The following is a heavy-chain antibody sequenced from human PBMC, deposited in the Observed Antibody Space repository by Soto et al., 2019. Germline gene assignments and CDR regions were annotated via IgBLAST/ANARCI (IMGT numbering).Heavy chain of an antibody. CDR3: AREIFGVVNNWFDP. J-gene: IGHJ5*02. V-gene: IGHV4-59*01. CDR1: GGSISSYY. Sequence: PSDTLSLTCPVSGGSISSYYWSWIRAPPGKGLEWIGYIYYSGGTNYNPSLKSRVTISVDTSKNQFSLKLSSVTAADTAVYYCAREIFGVVNNWFDPWGQGTLVTVSS. D-gene: IGHD3-3*01. CDR2: IYYSGGT.